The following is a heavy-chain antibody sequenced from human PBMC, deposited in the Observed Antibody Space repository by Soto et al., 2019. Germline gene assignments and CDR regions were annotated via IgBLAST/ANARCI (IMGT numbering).Heavy chain of an antibody. CDR1: GFTLSGYA. CDR2: ISSNGVGT. Sequence: EVQLAESGGGLAQPGGSLRLSCAASGFTLSGYAMDWVRQAPGKGLEYVSGISSNGVGTYYANSVQGRLTISRDNSKNTVYLQMGSLRPEDLAVYYCARRARPDFYYMDVWGKGTTVPLPS. J-gene: IGHJ6*03. D-gene: IGHD6-6*01. V-gene: IGHV3-64*01. CDR3: ARRARPDFYYMDV.